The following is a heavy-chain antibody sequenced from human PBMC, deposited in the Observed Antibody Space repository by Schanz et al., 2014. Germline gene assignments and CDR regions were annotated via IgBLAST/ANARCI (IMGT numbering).Heavy chain of an antibody. CDR1: GGTFSSYA. CDR3: ARGRGFYDY. J-gene: IGHJ4*02. V-gene: IGHV1-69*02. D-gene: IGHD3-10*01. Sequence: QLQLVQSGAEVKKPGSSVKVSCKLSGGTFSSYAISWVRQAPGQGLEWMGRIIPILGIATYAQKFQGRVSITADKSTSTAYMELTSLRSEDTAVYYCARGRGFYDYWGQGTLGTVSS. CDR2: IIPILGIA.